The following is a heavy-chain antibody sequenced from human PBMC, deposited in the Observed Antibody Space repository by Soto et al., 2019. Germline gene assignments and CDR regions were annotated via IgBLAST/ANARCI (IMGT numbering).Heavy chain of an antibody. J-gene: IGHJ6*03. Sequence: GGSLRLSCATSGFILSDCAMNWVRQAPGKGLEWVSYISSSSSVIDYADSVKGRFTVSRDNARNSLYLQMNSLRAEDTAVYYCARDLSWAFNRYYYMAVWGKGTTVTVSS. V-gene: IGHV3-48*01. CDR2: ISSSSSVI. D-gene: IGHD3-16*01. CDR1: GFILSDCA. CDR3: ARDLSWAFNRYYYMAV.